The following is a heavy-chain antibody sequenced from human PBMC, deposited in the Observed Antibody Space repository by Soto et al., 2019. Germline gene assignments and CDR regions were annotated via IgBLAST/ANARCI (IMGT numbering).Heavy chain of an antibody. CDR2: IRSKAYGGTT. CDR1: GFTFGDYA. CDR3: TRGTDYYDSSGSTPNFDY. D-gene: IGHD3-22*01. J-gene: IGHJ4*02. Sequence: GGSLRLSCTASGFTFGDYAMSWFRQAPGKGLEWVGFIRSKAYGGTTEYAASVKGRFTISRDDSKSIAYLQMNSLKTEDTAVYYCTRGTDYYDSSGSTPNFDYWRQGTLVTVSS. V-gene: IGHV3-49*03.